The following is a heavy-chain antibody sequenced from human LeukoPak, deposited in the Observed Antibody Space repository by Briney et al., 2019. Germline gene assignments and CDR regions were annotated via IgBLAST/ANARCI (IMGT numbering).Heavy chain of an antibody. CDR2: IYRSGST. J-gene: IGHJ4*02. CDR1: GGSISSSNW. CDR3: ARTNYGGLNYFDY. V-gene: IGHV4-4*02. Sequence: SGTLSLTCAVSGGSISSSNWWSWVRQPPGKGLEWIGEIYRSGSTNYNPSLKSRVTISVDKSKNQFSLKLTSVTAADSAVYYCARTNYGGLNYFDYWGQGALVTVSS. D-gene: IGHD4-23*01.